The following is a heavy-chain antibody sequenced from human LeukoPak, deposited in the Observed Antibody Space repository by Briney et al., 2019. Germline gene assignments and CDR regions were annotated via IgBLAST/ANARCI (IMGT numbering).Heavy chain of an antibody. Sequence: GEYLRISCKGSGYRFTNYWIGWVRQMPGKGLEWMGIIYPGDSDTRYSPSFQGQVTISADKSITTAYLQWNRLKASDTAMYYCARRRDLYPGSYYPFDYWGQGTLVTVSS. CDR3: ARRRDLYPGSYYPFDY. CDR2: IYPGDSDT. J-gene: IGHJ4*02. V-gene: IGHV5-51*01. CDR1: GYRFTNYW. D-gene: IGHD1-26*01.